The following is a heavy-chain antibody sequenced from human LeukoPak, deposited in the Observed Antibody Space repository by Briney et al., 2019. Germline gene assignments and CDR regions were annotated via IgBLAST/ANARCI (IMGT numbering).Heavy chain of an antibody. V-gene: IGHV1-18*01. D-gene: IGHD3-3*01. CDR2: ISAYNGNT. CDR3: ARIVSFEVVTSPRAFDI. CDR1: GYSFVGYG. J-gene: IGHJ3*02. Sequence: GASVKVSCKASGYSFVGYGITWVRQAPGQGLEWMGWISAYNGNTSYAQKFQGRVTMTRDTSTSTVYIELSSLRSEDTAVYYCARIVSFEVVTSPRAFDIWGQGTMVTVSS.